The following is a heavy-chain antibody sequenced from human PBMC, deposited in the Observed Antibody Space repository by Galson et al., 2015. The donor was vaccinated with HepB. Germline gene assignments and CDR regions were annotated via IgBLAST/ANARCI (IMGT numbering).Heavy chain of an antibody. CDR3: ARLPTLFLLGLDV. V-gene: IGHV5-51*01. D-gene: IGHD2-15*01. J-gene: IGHJ6*02. CDR2: IHPGDSDI. Sequence: QSGAEVKEPGESLKISCKGSGYRFTTYWIGWVRQMPGKGLELMGIIHPGDSDIRYSPSFQGQVTISADKSISTAYLQWSSLKASDTAMYYCARLPTLFLLGLDVWGQGTSVTVSS. CDR1: GYRFTTYW.